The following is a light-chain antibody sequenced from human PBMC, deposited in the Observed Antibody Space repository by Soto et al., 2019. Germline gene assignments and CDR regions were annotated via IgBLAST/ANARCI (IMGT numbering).Light chain of an antibody. J-gene: IGKJ4*01. CDR2: DAS. CDR3: QQRSNWPPLLT. Sequence: EIVLTQSPATLSLSPGDRATLSCRASQSVSSSLAWYQQKPGQAPRLLIYDASNRATGIPARFSGSGSGTDFTLTISSLEPGDFAVYYCQQRSNWPPLLTFGVGTTVEIK. V-gene: IGKV3-11*01. CDR1: QSVSSS.